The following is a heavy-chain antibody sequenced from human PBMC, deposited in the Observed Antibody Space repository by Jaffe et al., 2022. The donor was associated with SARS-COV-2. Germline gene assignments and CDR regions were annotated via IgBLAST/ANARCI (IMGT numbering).Heavy chain of an antibody. J-gene: IGHJ5*02. CDR2: INAGNGNT. CDR3: AREFCNGGPCYGWFDP. CDR1: GDTFSTYV. V-gene: IGHV1-3*01. D-gene: IGHD2-15*01. Sequence: QVHLVQSGAEVKEPGASVKVSCKASGDTFSTYVIHWVRQAPGQRLEWMGWINAGNGNTKYSQKFQDRVTITRDTSASTAYMELSSLRSEDTALYYCAREFCNGGPCYGWFDPWGQGTLVTVSS.